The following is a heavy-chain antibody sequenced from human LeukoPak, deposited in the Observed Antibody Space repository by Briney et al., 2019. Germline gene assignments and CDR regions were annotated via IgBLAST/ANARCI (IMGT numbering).Heavy chain of an antibody. CDR3: AKDRGPYLGIDNNWFDP. V-gene: IGHV3-23*01. Sequence: GGSLRLSCAASGFTFSTYAVNWVRQAPGKGLEWVSAISSSGGTTYYADSVKGRFSISRDNSKNTVYLQMTSLTVADTAVYHCAKDRGPYLGIDNNWFDPWGQGTLVIVSS. CDR2: ISSSGGTT. J-gene: IGHJ5*02. D-gene: IGHD1-26*01. CDR1: GFTFSTYA.